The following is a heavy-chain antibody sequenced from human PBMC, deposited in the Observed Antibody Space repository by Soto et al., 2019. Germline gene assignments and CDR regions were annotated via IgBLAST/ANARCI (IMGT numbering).Heavy chain of an antibody. Sequence: SETLSLTCDVSGDSMRSSRLYWSWIRQPPGKGLEWIGEINHSGSTNYNPSLKSRVTISVDTSKNQFSLKLSSVTAADTAVYYCARVGVNYDFWSGLGYYYYGMDVWGQGTTVTVSS. CDR1: GDSMRSSRLY. CDR3: ARVGVNYDFWSGLGYYYYGMDV. CDR2: INHSGST. J-gene: IGHJ6*02. V-gene: IGHV4-34*01. D-gene: IGHD3-3*01.